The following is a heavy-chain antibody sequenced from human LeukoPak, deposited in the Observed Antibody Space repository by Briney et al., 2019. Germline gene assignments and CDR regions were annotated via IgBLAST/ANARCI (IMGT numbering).Heavy chain of an antibody. CDR3: ARDCSGGSCYSILAGAFDI. Sequence: GGSLRLSCAASGFTFSSYWMSWVRQAPGKGLEWVANIKQDGSDKYYVDSVKGRFTISRDNAKNSLYLQINSLRAEDTAMYYCARDCSGGSCYSILAGAFDIWGQGTMVTVSS. V-gene: IGHV3-7*01. CDR1: GFTFSSYW. J-gene: IGHJ3*02. CDR2: IKQDGSDK. D-gene: IGHD2-15*01.